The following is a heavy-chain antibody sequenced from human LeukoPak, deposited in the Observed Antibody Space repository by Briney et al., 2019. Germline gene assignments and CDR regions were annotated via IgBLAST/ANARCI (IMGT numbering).Heavy chain of an antibody. CDR3: VRDGGVSGYDLLDY. CDR1: GFTFSHYW. V-gene: IGHV3-7*01. J-gene: IGHJ4*02. Sequence: AGGSLRLSCAASGFTFSHYWMTWVRQAPGKGLHWVAQINQDGSEEDYMDSVKARFTISKENAKNSVFLQMNRLRDEGTAVYYCVRDGGVSGYDLLDYWGQGTLVTVSS. CDR2: INQDGSEE. D-gene: IGHD5-12*01.